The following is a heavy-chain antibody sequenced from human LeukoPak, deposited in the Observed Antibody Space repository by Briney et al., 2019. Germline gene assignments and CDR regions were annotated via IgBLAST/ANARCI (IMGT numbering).Heavy chain of an antibody. CDR2: INHSGST. J-gene: IGHJ4*02. V-gene: IGHV4-34*01. D-gene: IGHD6-13*01. Sequence: PSETLSLTCAVYGGSFSGYYWSWIRQPPGKGLEWIGEINHSGSTNYNPSLKSRVTISVDTSKNQFSLKLSSVTAADTAVYYCARGPSSSWYSYWGQGTLVTVSS. CDR3: ARGPSSSWYSY. CDR1: GGSFSGYY.